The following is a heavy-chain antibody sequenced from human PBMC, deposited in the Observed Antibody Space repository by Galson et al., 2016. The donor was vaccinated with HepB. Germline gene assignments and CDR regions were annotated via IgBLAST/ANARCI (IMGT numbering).Heavy chain of an antibody. J-gene: IGHJ4*02. D-gene: IGHD3-22*01. CDR1: GFTFSSFA. V-gene: IGHV3-30-3*01. CDR3: ARGFNYYDSCMIY. Sequence: SLRLSCAVSGFTFSSFAMSWVRQAPGKGLEWVAVITYDGSNKFYADSVKGRFTISRDNSKNTLYLQMNNLRAEDTAIYYCARGFNYYDSCMIYWGQGTQVTVSS. CDR2: ITYDGSNK.